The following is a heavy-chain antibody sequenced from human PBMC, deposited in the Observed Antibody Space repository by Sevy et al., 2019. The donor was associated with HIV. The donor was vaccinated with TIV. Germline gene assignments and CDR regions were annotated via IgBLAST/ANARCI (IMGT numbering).Heavy chain of an antibody. Sequence: ASVKVSCKASGYTFTGYYMHWVRQAPGQGLEWMGRINPNSDGTNYAQKFQGRVTMTRATSISTAYMELSRLRSDDTAGYYCARDRKYYYDSSGRDAFDIWGQGTMVTVSS. CDR2: INPNSDGT. CDR1: GYTFTGYY. D-gene: IGHD3-22*01. J-gene: IGHJ3*02. V-gene: IGHV1-2*06. CDR3: ARDRKYYYDSSGRDAFDI.